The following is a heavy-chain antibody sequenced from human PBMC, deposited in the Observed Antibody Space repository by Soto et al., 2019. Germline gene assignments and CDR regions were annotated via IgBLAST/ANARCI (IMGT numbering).Heavy chain of an antibody. CDR1: GYSFATSG. CDR2: ISVYNGNT. Sequence: QVKLVQSGTEVKKPGASIKVSCKASGYSFATSGMTWVRQAPGQGLEWMGWISVYNGNTNYDQKLQDRVTMTTDTATNTAYVEVRNLRSDATAVYYCARAGQDYDASGYADWGQGTLVTVSS. D-gene: IGHD3-22*01. CDR3: ARAGQDYDASGYAD. J-gene: IGHJ4*02. V-gene: IGHV1-18*01.